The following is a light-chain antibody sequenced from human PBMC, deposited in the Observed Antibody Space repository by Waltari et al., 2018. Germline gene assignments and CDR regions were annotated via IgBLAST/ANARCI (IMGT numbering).Light chain of an antibody. CDR3: SSYAGSNNLV. J-gene: IGLJ2*01. Sequence: QSALTQPPSASGSPGQSVTLSCPGTSSDVGAYVSWYQQHPGKAPKLMISEVTKRPSGVPDRFSGSKSGNTASLTVSGLQAEDEADYYCSSYAGSNNLVFGGGTKLTVL. V-gene: IGLV2-8*01. CDR2: EVT. CDR1: SSDVGAY.